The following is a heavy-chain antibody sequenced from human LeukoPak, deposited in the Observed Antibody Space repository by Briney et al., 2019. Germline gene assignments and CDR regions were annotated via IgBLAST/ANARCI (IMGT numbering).Heavy chain of an antibody. CDR2: IRYDGINK. J-gene: IGHJ4*02. CDR3: AKDSLTGTGPYYFDC. Sequence: GGSLRLSCATSGFTFSSYGMYWVRQAPGKGLEWLAFIRYDGINKYYADSVKGRFTISRDKSKNTLYLQMNSLRAEDTAVYYCAKDSLTGTGPYYFDCWGQGTLVTVSS. CDR1: GFTFSSYG. D-gene: IGHD3-9*01. V-gene: IGHV3-30*02.